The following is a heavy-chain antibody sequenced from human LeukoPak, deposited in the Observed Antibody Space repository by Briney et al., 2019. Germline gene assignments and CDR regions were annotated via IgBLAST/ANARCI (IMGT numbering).Heavy chain of an antibody. CDR2: ISSNGGST. CDR3: AGPGGDRAFDY. Sequence: PGGSLRLSCSASGFTFSSYAMHWVRQAPGKGLEYVSAISSNGGSTYYADSVKGRFTISRDNSKNTLYLQMSSLRAEDTAVYYCAGPGGDRAFDYWGQGTLVTVSS. D-gene: IGHD2-21*02. V-gene: IGHV3-64D*06. J-gene: IGHJ4*02. CDR1: GFTFSSYA.